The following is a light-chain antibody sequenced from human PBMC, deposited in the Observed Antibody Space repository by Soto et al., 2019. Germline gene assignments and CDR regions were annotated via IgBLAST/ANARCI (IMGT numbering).Light chain of an antibody. CDR2: VNS. CDR1: SSNIGAGYD. Sequence: QSVLTQSPSVSGAPGQRVTISCTGSSSNIGAGYDVHWYQQLPGTAPKLLIYVNSNRPSGVPDRFSGSKSGTSASLAITGLQAEDEADYYCQSYDSSLSALFGGGTQLTVL. CDR3: QSYDSSLSAL. J-gene: IGLJ3*02. V-gene: IGLV1-40*01.